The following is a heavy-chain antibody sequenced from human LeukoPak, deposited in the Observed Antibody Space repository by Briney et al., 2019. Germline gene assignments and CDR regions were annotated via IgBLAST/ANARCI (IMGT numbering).Heavy chain of an antibody. CDR1: GGSFSGYY. CDR3: ASTGARYHYDSSGPRPLGY. Sequence: SETLSLTCAVYGGSFSGYYWSWIRQPPGKGLEWIGEINHSGSTNYNPSLKSRVTISVDTSKNQFSLKLSPVTAADTAVYYCASTGARYHYDSSGPRPLGYWGQGTLVTVSS. J-gene: IGHJ4*02. V-gene: IGHV4-34*01. CDR2: INHSGST. D-gene: IGHD3-22*01.